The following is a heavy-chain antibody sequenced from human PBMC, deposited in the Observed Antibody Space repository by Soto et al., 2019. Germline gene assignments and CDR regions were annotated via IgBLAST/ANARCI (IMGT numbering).Heavy chain of an antibody. J-gene: IGHJ6*02. CDR3: ARDFVVGSTGGRYYYYGMDV. D-gene: IGHD2-2*01. CDR2: IYSGGST. Sequence: ETLSLTCTVSGGSISSSSYFWGWIRQPPGKGLEWVSLIYSGGSTYYADSVKGRFTISRDNSKNTLYLQMNSLRAEDTAVYYCARDFVVGSTGGRYYYYGMDVWGQGTTVTVSS. V-gene: IGHV3-66*01. CDR1: GGSISSSSYF.